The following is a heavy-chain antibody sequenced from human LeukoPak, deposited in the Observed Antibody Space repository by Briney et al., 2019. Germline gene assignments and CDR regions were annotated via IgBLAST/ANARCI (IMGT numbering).Heavy chain of an antibody. CDR2: IWHDGSNQ. CDR1: GFTFSSYS. CDR3: ARDRGPGGLAGTYY. D-gene: IGHD6-19*01. J-gene: IGHJ4*02. V-gene: IGHV3-33*08. Sequence: PGGSLRLSCAASGFTFSSYSMNWVRQAPGKGLEWVAVIWHDGSNQTYTESVKGRFTISRDNSKNTLDLHMNSLRAEDTAMYYCARDRGPGGLAGTYYWGQGTLVTVSS.